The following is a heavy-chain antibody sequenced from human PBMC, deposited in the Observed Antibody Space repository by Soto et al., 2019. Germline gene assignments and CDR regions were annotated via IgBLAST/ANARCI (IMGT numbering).Heavy chain of an antibody. CDR2: IYPGDSDT. CDR1: GYSFTSYW. CDR3: ARGHCSGGSCYYNWFDP. V-gene: IGHV5-51*01. D-gene: IGHD2-15*01. J-gene: IGHJ5*02. Sequence: GESLKISCKGSGYSFTSYWIGWVRQMPGKGLEWMGIIYPGDSDTRYSPSFQGQVTISADKSISTAYLQWSSLKASDTAMYYCARGHCSGGSCYYNWFDPWGQGTLVTVSS.